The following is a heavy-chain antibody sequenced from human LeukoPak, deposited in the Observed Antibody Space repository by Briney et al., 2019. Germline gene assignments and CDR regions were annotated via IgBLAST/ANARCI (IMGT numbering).Heavy chain of an antibody. CDR3: AKDRGIVVVPVGFDY. CDR2: ISGSGGST. J-gene: IGHJ4*02. V-gene: IGHV3-23*01. D-gene: IGHD2-2*01. CDR1: GFTFSSYG. Sequence: GGSLRLSCAASGFTFSSYGMSWVRQAPGKGLEWVSAISGSGGSTYYADSVKGRFTISRDNSKNTLYLQMNSLRAEDTAVYYCAKDRGIVVVPVGFDYWGQGTLVTVSS.